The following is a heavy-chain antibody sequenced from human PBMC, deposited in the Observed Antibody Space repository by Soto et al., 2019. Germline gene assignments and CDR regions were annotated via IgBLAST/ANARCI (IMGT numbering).Heavy chain of an antibody. D-gene: IGHD6-6*01. J-gene: IGHJ4*02. V-gene: IGHV3-21*01. CDR1: GFTFSSYS. CDR2: ISSSSSYI. Sequence: EVQLVESGGGLVKPGGSLRLSCAASGFTFSSYSMNWVRQAPGKGLEWVSSISSSSSYIYYADSVKGRFIISRDNAKNSRYLQRNSLRAEDTAVYYCARDLYSSSARYFDYWGQGTLVTVSS. CDR3: ARDLYSSSARYFDY.